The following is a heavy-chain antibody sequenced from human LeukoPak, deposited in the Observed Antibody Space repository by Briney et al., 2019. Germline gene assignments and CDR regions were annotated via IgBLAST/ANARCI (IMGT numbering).Heavy chain of an antibody. CDR3: ARIQSYGDYVEDWFDP. V-gene: IGHV5-51*01. CDR2: IYPGDSDT. J-gene: IGHJ5*02. D-gene: IGHD4-17*01. Sequence: GESLKISCKGSGYSFTSYWIGWVRQMPGKGLEWMGIIYPGDSDTRYSPSFQGQVTISADKSISTAYLQWSSLKASDTAMYYCARIQSYGDYVEDWFDPWGQGTLVTVSS. CDR1: GYSFTSYW.